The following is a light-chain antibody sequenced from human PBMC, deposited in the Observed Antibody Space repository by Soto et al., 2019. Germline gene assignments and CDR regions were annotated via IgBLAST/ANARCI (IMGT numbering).Light chain of an antibody. V-gene: IGKV3-20*01. CDR2: GAS. Sequence: EIVLTQSPGTLSLSPGERATLSCRASQGVSSSYLAWYQQKPGQPPRLLIYGASSRATGIPDRFSGSGSGTDFTLTITRLESEDFYVYYCKPFRTSFGGGTKVEIK. CDR3: KPFRTS. CDR1: QGVSSSY. J-gene: IGKJ4*01.